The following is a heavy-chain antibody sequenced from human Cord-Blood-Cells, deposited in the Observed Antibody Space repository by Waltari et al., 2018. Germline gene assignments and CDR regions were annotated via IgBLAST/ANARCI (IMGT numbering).Heavy chain of an antibody. CDR1: GYTFTGYY. J-gene: IGHJ4*02. V-gene: IGHV1-2*04. Sequence: QVQLVQSGAEVKKPGASVKVSCKASGYTFTGYYMHWVRQAPGQGLEWMGWINPNSGGTNYAQKFQGWVTMTRDTSISTAYMERSRLRSDDTAVYYCARGSYYYDSSGYYYYWGQGTLVTVSS. CDR3: ARGSYYYDSSGYYYY. CDR2: INPNSGGT. D-gene: IGHD3-22*01.